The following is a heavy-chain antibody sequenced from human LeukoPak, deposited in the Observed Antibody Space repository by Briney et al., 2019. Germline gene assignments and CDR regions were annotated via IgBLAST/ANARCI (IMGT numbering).Heavy chain of an antibody. J-gene: IGHJ4*02. CDR1: GGSFSGYY. CDR3: ARVGYFGSGNYYNDRGAFDY. V-gene: IGHV4-34*01. D-gene: IGHD3-10*01. Sequence: SETLSLTCAVYGGSFSGYYWSWIRQPPGKGLEWIGEINHSGSTNYNPSLKSRVTISVDTSKDQFSLKLSSVTAADTAVYYCARVGYFGSGNYYNDRGAFDYWGQGTLVTVSS. CDR2: INHSGST.